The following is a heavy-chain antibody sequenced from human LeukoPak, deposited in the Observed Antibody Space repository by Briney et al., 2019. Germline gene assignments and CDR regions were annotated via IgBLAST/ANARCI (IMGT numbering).Heavy chain of an antibody. CDR1: GFTFSNYA. CDR3: ARDLLGSGSYFDY. Sequence: GGSLRLSCAASGFTFSNYAMSWVRQAPGKGLEWVSVIYSGGSTYYADSVKGRFTISRDNSKNTLYLQMNSLRAEDTAVYYCARDLLGSGSYFDYWGQGTLVTVSS. V-gene: IGHV3-66*01. CDR2: IYSGGST. J-gene: IGHJ4*02. D-gene: IGHD3-22*01.